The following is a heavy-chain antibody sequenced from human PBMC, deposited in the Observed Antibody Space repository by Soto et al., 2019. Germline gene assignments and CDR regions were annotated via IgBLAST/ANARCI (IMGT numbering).Heavy chain of an antibody. D-gene: IGHD3-9*01. J-gene: IGHJ4*02. CDR2: IYYSGTT. CDR1: GGSISTYY. Sequence: PSETLSLTCAVSGGSISTYYWSWIRQPPGKGLEWIGYIYYSGTTNYNPSLKSRVTISLDTSKNQFSLKLRSVTAADAAVYYCARGAFNILTGYYIDYWGQGTLVTVS. V-gene: IGHV4-59*01. CDR3: ARGAFNILTGYYIDY.